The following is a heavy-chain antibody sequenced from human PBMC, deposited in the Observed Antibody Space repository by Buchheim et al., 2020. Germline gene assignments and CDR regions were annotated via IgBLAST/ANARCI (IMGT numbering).Heavy chain of an antibody. J-gene: IGHJ4*02. CDR2: ISSSSTSI. V-gene: IGHV3-48*02. D-gene: IGHD3-22*01. CDR3: ASGTTYYDSSGYPVSYFDY. Sequence: EVQLVESGGGLVQSGGSLRLSCAASGFTFNSYSMNWVRQAPGKGLEWLSYISSSSTSIYYADSVKGRFTISRDNAKNSLFLQINSLRDEDTAVYYCASGTTYYDSSGYPVSYFDYWGQGTL. CDR1: GFTFNSYS.